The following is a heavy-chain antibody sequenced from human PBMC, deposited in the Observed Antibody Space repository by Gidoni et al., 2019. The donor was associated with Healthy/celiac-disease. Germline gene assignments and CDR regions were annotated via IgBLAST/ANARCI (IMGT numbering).Heavy chain of an antibody. D-gene: IGHD6-19*01. J-gene: IGHJ4*02. Sequence: EVQLLASGGGLVQPGGSLRLSCAASGFTFSSYDTSWVRQAPGKGLAWVSAISGSGCSTDYADSVKGRFTISRDNSKNTLYLQMNSLRAEDTAVYYCAKGEENPFQWAIAVAIYYFDYWGQGTLVTVSS. CDR1: GFTFSSYD. CDR3: AKGEENPFQWAIAVAIYYFDY. CDR2: ISGSGCST. V-gene: IGHV3-23*01.